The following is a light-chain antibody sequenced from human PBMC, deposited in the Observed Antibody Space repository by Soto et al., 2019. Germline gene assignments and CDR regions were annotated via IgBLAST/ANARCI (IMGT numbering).Light chain of an antibody. CDR1: QSISTW. J-gene: IGKJ2*01. CDR2: KAS. CDR3: QQYNIFPYT. Sequence: DIQMTQSPSTLSASVGDRVTITCRASQSISTWLAWYQQKPGKAPKLLIYKASSLESGVPSRFSGGGSGTEFTLTISSLQPEDFATFYCQQYNIFPYTFGQGTKLEIK. V-gene: IGKV1-5*03.